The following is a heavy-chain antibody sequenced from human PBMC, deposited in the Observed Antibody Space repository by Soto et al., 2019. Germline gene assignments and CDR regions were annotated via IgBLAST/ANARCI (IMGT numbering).Heavy chain of an antibody. D-gene: IGHD5-18*01. CDR3: ARTREEMATAYFDY. V-gene: IGHV3-53*01. J-gene: IGHJ4*02. Sequence: GGSLRLSCAASGFTVSSNYMSWVRQAPGKGLEWVSVIYSGGSTYYADSVKGRFTISRDNSKNTLYLQMNSLRAEDTAVYYCARTREEMATAYFDYWGQGTLVTVSS. CDR2: IYSGGST. CDR1: GFTVSSNY.